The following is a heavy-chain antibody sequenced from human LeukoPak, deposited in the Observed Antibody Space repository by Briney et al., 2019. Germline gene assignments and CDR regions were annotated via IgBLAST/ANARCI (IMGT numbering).Heavy chain of an antibody. J-gene: IGHJ5*02. CDR2: ISGSGGST. CDR3: AKNYDYRNYALTDP. CDR1: GFTFSSYA. Sequence: GGSLRLSCAASGFTFSSYAMSWVRQAPGKGLEWVSAISGSGGSTYYADSVKGRFTISRDNSKNTLYLQMNSLRAEDTAVYYCAKNYDYRNYALTDPWGQGTLVTVSS. V-gene: IGHV3-23*01. D-gene: IGHD4-11*01.